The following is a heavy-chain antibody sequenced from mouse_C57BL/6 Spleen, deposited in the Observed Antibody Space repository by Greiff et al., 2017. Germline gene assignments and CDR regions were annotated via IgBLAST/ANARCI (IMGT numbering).Heavy chain of an antibody. D-gene: IGHD4-1*01. CDR1: GYTFTSYT. CDR3: AISNWDYFDY. J-gene: IGHJ2*01. Sequence: QVQLQQSGAELARPGASVKMSCKASGYTFTSYTMHWVKQRPGRGLEWIGYINPSSGYTKYNQKFKDKATLTADKSSSTAYMQLSSLTSEDSAVYYCAISNWDYFDYWGQGTTLTVSS. CDR2: INPSSGYT. V-gene: IGHV1-4*01.